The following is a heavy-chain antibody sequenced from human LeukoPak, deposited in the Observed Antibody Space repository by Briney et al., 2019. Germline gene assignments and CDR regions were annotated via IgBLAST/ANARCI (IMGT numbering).Heavy chain of an antibody. CDR1: GGDFANSV. CDR3: ARGLLHYYDSSGFRENPTNYYYGMDV. V-gene: IGHV1-8*01. D-gene: IGHD3-22*01. Sequence: ASVKVSCKASGGDFANSVITWVRQAPGQGLEWMGRIIPGLRVSNFAQKFQGRVTMTRNTSISTAYMELSSLRSEDTAVYYCARGLLHYYDSSGFRENPTNYYYGMDVWGQGTTVTVSS. J-gene: IGHJ6*02. CDR2: IIPGLRVS.